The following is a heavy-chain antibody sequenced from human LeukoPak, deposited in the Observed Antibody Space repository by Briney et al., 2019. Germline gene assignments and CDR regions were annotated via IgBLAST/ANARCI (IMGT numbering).Heavy chain of an antibody. CDR3: ARDSCGGDCYYFDY. D-gene: IGHD2-21*02. CDR1: GFTFSSYG. CDR2: IWYDGSNK. V-gene: IGHV3-33*01. Sequence: PGGSLRLSCAASGFTFSSYGMHWVRKAPGKGLEWVAVIWYDGSNKYYADSVKGRFTISRDNSKNTLYLQMNSLRAEDKAVYYCARDSCGGDCYYFDYWGQGTLVTVSS. J-gene: IGHJ4*02.